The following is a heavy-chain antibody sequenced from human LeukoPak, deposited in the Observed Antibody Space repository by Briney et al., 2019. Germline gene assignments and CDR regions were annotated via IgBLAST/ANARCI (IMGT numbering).Heavy chain of an antibody. CDR2: IDWDDDK. CDR3: ARAKYYYDSSGPEYYFDY. V-gene: IGHV2-70*04. Sequence: ESGPALLEPTQTLTLTCTFSGFSLSTSGMRVSWIRQPPGKALEWLARIDWDDDKFYSTSLKTRLTISKDTSKNQVVLTMTNMDPVDTATYYCARAKYYYDSSGPEYYFDYWGQGTLVTVSS. J-gene: IGHJ4*02. D-gene: IGHD3-22*01. CDR1: GFSLSTSGMR.